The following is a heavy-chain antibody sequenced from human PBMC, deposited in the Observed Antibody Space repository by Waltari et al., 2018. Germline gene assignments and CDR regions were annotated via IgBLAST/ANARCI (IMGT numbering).Heavy chain of an antibody. D-gene: IGHD4-17*01. CDR1: GFTFSSYG. Sequence: QVQLVESGGGVVQPGRSLRLSCAASGFTFSSYGMHWVRQAPGKGLEWVAVIWKDGSNEYYADSVKGRFTISRDNSKNTLYLQVDSLRTDDTAMYYCAKDTGKYYFYMDVWGKGTTVTVSS. J-gene: IGHJ6*03. CDR3: AKDTGKYYFYMDV. V-gene: IGHV3-33*06. CDR2: IWKDGSNE.